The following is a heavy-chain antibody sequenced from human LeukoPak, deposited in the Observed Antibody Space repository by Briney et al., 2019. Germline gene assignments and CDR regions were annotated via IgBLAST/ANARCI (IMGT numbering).Heavy chain of an antibody. V-gene: IGHV4-34*01. CDR3: ARQATVEAGFDY. CDR1: GGSFSGYY. CDR2: INHSGST. J-gene: IGHJ4*02. Sequence: SETLSLTCAVYGGSFSGYYWSWIRQPPGKGLEWIGEINHSGSTNYNPSLKSRVTISVDTSKNQFSLKLSSVTAADTDVYYCARQATVEAGFDYWGQGTLVTVSS. D-gene: IGHD2-21*01.